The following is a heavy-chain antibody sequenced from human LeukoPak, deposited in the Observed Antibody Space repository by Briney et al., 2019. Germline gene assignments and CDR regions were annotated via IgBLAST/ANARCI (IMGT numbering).Heavy chain of an antibody. Sequence: ASVKVSCKASGYTFTSYGISWVRQAPGQGLEWMGWINPNSGGTNYAQKFQGRVTMTRDTSISTAYMELSRLRSDDTAVYYCARVDIVATQWLVPHYYFDYWGQGTLVTVSS. CDR1: GYTFTSYG. V-gene: IGHV1-2*02. D-gene: IGHD5-12*01. J-gene: IGHJ4*02. CDR3: ARVDIVATQWLVPHYYFDY. CDR2: INPNSGGT.